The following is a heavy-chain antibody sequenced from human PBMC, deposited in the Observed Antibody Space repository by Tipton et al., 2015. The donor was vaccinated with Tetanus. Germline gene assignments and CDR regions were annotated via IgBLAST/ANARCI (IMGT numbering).Heavy chain of an antibody. J-gene: IGHJ6*02. CDR1: GFTFPKFP. CDR2: ISGSGART. D-gene: IGHD6-13*01. V-gene: IGHV3-23*01. Sequence: SLRLSCAASGFTFPKFPMSWVRQAPGKGLEWVSAISGSGARTSYADSVKGRFTVSRDNSKNTVYLEMNSLRAEDTAVYYCARDTVRQQVGGAQWYYLGMDVWGQGTTVTVSS. CDR3: ARDTVRQQVGGAQWYYLGMDV.